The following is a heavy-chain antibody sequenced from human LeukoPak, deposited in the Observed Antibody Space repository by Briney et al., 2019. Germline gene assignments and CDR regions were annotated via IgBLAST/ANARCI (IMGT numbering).Heavy chain of an antibody. CDR1: GFTFSSYA. Sequence: GGSLRLACAAYGFTFSSYAMHWVRQAPGKGLEWVAVISYDGSNKYYADSVKGRFTISRDNSKNTLYLQMNSLRAEDTAVYYCARDLGGSYNYWGQGTLVTVSS. V-gene: IGHV3-30-3*01. D-gene: IGHD1-26*01. CDR2: ISYDGSNK. CDR3: ARDLGGSYNY. J-gene: IGHJ4*02.